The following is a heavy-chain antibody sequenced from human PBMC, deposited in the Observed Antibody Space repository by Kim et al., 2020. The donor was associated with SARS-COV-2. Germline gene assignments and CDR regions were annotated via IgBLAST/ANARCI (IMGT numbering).Heavy chain of an antibody. CDR3: ARDNYSSGWYTYFDY. D-gene: IGHD6-19*01. J-gene: IGHJ4*02. Sequence: PSLKSRVTISVDTSKNQFSLKLSSVTAADTAVYYCARDNYSSGWYTYFDYWGQGTLVTVSS. V-gene: IGHV4-39*07.